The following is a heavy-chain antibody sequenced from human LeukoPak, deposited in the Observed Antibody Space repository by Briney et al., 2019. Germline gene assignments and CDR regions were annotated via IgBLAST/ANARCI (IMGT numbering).Heavy chain of an antibody. CDR3: ARLDSGYGKYYFDY. D-gene: IGHD5-12*01. CDR2: IYHRGST. V-gene: IGHV4-59*08. CDR1: GGSINSYY. J-gene: IGHJ4*02. Sequence: SETLSLTCTVSGGSINSYYWSWIRQPPGKGLEWIGYIYHRGSTNYNSSLKSRVSISVDTSKNQFYLKLTSVTAADTAVYYCARLDSGYGKYYFDYWGQGTLFTVSS.